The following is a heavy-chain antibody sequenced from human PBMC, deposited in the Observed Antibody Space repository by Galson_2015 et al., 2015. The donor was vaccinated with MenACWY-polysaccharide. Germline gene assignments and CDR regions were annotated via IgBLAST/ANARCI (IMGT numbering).Heavy chain of an antibody. CDR3: ARGVTVTRVFPLDR. V-gene: IGHV3-66*02. CDR1: GITVSDAY. Sequence: SLRLSCAISGITVSDAYMSWVRQAPGKGLEWVSIMYAGGATYDAESVKGRFTISRDSSRNTVTLQMESLRPEDTAVYYCARGVTVTRVFPLDRWGQGTRVTVSS. J-gene: IGHJ4*02. CDR2: MYAGGAT. D-gene: IGHD4-17*01.